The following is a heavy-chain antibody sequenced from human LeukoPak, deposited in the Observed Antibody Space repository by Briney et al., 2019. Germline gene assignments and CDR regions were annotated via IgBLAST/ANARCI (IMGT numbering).Heavy chain of an antibody. CDR2: IYYSGST. D-gene: IGHD4-17*01. Sequence: SETLSRTCTVSGGSISSGDYYWSWIRQPPGKGLEWIGYIYYSGSTYYNPSLKSRVTISVDTSKNQFSLKLSSVTAADTAVYYCASEPRKLSTVHNWFDPWGQGTLVTVSS. CDR1: GGSISSGDYY. CDR3: ASEPRKLSTVHNWFDP. J-gene: IGHJ5*02. V-gene: IGHV4-30-4*01.